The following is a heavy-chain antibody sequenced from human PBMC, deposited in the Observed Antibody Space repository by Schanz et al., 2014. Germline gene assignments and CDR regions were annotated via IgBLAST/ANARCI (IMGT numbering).Heavy chain of an antibody. J-gene: IGHJ4*02. Sequence: EVHLLDSGGGLVQPGGSLRLSCAASGFTFSSYAMRWVRQAPGKGLEWVSSISSGGNPYYANSVKGRFGISRDNSENTLYLQMSSLRVEDTDVYYCAKDPRGDKNERADYFDYWGQGTLVSVSS. V-gene: IGHV3-23*01. D-gene: IGHD3-10*01. CDR1: GFTFSSYA. CDR3: AKDPRGDKNERADYFDY. CDR2: ISSGGNP.